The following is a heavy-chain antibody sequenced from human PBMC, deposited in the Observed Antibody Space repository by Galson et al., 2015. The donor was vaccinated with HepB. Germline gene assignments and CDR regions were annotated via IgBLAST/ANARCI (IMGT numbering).Heavy chain of an antibody. CDR1: GFTFSSYG. Sequence: SLRLSCAASGFTFSSYGMHWVRQAPGKGLEWVAVISYDGSNKYYADSVKGRFAISRDNSKNTLYLQMNSLRAEDTAVYYCARLPCSGGSCPYWYFDLWGRGTLVTVSS. CDR2: ISYDGSNK. J-gene: IGHJ2*01. V-gene: IGHV3-30*03. CDR3: ARLPCSGGSCPYWYFDL. D-gene: IGHD2-15*01.